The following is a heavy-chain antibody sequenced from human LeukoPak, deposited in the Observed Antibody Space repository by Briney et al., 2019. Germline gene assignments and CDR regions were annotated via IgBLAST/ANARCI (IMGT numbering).Heavy chain of an antibody. CDR2: IIPIFGTA. V-gene: IGHV1-69*05. CDR3: ARVVNPHRYYYMDV. D-gene: IGHD4-23*01. Sequence: SVKVSCKASGGTFSSYAISWVRQAPGQGLEWMGGIIPIFGTANYAQKFQGRVAITTDKSTSTAYMELSSLRSEDTAVYYCARVVNPHRYYYMDVWGKGTTVTVSS. CDR1: GGTFSSYA. J-gene: IGHJ6*03.